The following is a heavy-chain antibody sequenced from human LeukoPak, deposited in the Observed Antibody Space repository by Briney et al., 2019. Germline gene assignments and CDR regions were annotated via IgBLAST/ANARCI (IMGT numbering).Heavy chain of an antibody. V-gene: IGHV3-15*01. D-gene: IGHD3-10*01. CDR1: GFTFSKAW. CDR3: TTRGHLRGIDH. CDR2: IQSKPDGGTA. Sequence: GGSLRLSSAASGFTFSKAWMNWVRQAPGKGLEWVGHIQSKPDGGTADYAAPVKGRFTISRDDSKNTLYLVINSLKTEDTAVYYCTTRGHLRGIDHWGQGTLVTVSS. J-gene: IGHJ4*02.